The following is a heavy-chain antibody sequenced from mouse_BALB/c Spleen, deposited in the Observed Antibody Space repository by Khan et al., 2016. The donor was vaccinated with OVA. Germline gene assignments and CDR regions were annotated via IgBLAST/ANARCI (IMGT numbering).Heavy chain of an antibody. CDR1: GYSFTSYY. J-gene: IGHJ3*01. CDR3: ARSLVDY. V-gene: IGHV1S135*01. CDR2: IDPFNGGT. Sequence: SGPELMKPGASVKISCKASGYSFTSYYMHWVKQSHGKSLEWIGYIDPFNGGTSYNQKFKGKATLTVDKSSSTADMHLSSLTSEDSAVYYCARSLVDYWGQGTLVTVSA.